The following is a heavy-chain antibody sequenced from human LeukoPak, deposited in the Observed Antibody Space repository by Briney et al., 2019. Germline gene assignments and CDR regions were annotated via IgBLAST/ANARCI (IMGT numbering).Heavy chain of an antibody. CDR3: ARGREEWLVPNAFDY. Sequence: PSETLSLTCAVYGGSFSHYSWSWIRQPPGKGLEWIGEINHSGSTNYNPSLKSRVTISVDTSKNQFSLKLSSVTAADTAVYYCARGREEWLVPNAFDYWGQGTLVTVSS. J-gene: IGHJ4*02. D-gene: IGHD6-19*01. CDR2: INHSGST. V-gene: IGHV4-34*01. CDR1: GGSFSHYS.